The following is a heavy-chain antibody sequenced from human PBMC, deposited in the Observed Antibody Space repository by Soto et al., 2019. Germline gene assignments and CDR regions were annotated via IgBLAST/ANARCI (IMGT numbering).Heavy chain of an antibody. D-gene: IGHD1-1*01. J-gene: IGHJ4*02. Sequence: SETLSLTCTVSGGSISTGGYYWSWIRQHPGKGLEWIGYIYYSGSSSYNLSLKGRLTISVDTSKNQFSLKLSSVTAADTAVYYCASTRDYFDYWGQGILVTVS. CDR1: GGSISTGGYY. CDR3: ASTRDYFDY. CDR2: IYYSGSS. V-gene: IGHV4-31*03.